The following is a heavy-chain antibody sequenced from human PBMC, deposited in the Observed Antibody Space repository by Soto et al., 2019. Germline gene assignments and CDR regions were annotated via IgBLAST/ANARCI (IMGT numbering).Heavy chain of an antibody. CDR1: GGSVSSGSYY. CDR3: AGLHLTRGAFDI. V-gene: IGHV4-61*01. J-gene: IGHJ3*02. Sequence: QVQLQESGPGLVKPSETLSLTCTVSGGSVSSGSYYWSWIRQPPGKGLEWIGYIYYSGSTNYNPSLKSRVTISVDTSKNQFSLKLSSVTAADTAVYYCAGLHLTRGAFDIWGQGTMVTVSS. CDR2: IYYSGST.